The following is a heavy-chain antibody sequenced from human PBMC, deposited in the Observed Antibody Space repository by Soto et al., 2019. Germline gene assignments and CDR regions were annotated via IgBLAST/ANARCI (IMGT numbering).Heavy chain of an antibody. Sequence: EVQLVESGGGLVRPGGSVRLSCAASGFTFSVSSMHWVRQASGKGLEWLGRIRSRANHYATTYSESLKGRVIISRDDSQDTMFLEMSSLRPEDTAMYYCATEGVGFGHWGQGTLVTVSS. CDR2: IRSRANHYAT. CDR3: ATEGVGFGH. CDR1: GFTFSVSS. V-gene: IGHV3-73*01. D-gene: IGHD1-1*01. J-gene: IGHJ4*02.